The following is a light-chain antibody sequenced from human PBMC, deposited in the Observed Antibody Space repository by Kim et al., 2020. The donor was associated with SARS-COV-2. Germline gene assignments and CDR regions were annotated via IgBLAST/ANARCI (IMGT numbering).Light chain of an antibody. CDR2: SNH. J-gene: IGLJ3*02. CDR3: AAWDDRLNGWV. CDR1: RSNVGDNT. Sequence: GQRVTIPCSGSRSNVGDNTVTWYQQIPGAAPKLLIYSNHQRPSGVPDRFSGSKSGTSASLAMSGLQSEDEADYYCAAWDDRLNGWVFGGGTQLTVL. V-gene: IGLV1-44*01.